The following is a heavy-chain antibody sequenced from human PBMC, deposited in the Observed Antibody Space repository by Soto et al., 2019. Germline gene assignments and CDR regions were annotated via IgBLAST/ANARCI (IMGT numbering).Heavy chain of an antibody. D-gene: IGHD3-22*01. V-gene: IGHV3-74*01. Sequence: EVQLVESGGGLVQPGGSLRLSCAASGFTFSSYWMHWVRQAPGKGLVWVSRINSDGSSTSYADSVKGRFTISRDNAKNTRYLQMNSLRAEDTAVYYCATDSSGYYNWYFDLWGRGTLVTVSS. CDR3: ATDSSGYYNWYFDL. CDR2: INSDGSST. CDR1: GFTFSSYW. J-gene: IGHJ2*01.